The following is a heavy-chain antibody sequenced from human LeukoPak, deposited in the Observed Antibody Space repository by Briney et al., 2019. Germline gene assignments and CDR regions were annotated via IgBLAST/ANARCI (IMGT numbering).Heavy chain of an antibody. Sequence: ASVKVSCKASGYTFTDYYMHWARQAPGQGLEWMGWINPNSGGTNYAQKFQGRVTMTRDTSISTTYMELSRLRSDDTAAYYCARRSYYYDSSGYRHDAFDIWDQGTMVTVSS. CDR1: GYTFTDYY. J-gene: IGHJ3*02. CDR3: ARRSYYYDSSGYRHDAFDI. V-gene: IGHV1-2*02. CDR2: INPNSGGT. D-gene: IGHD3-22*01.